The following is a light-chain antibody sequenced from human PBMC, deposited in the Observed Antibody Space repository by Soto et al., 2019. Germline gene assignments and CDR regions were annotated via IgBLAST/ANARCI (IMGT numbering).Light chain of an antibody. CDR1: QSVRSN. CDR2: DAS. Sequence: EIVMTQSPATLSVSPGESATLSCRASQSVRSNLAWYQQKPGQPPRLLIYDASTRSPGIPARFSGSGSGTEYTLIISGLQSEDFAVYYCHQYNIWPPLLFGGGTKVEIK. CDR3: HQYNIWPPLL. J-gene: IGKJ4*01. V-gene: IGKV3-15*01.